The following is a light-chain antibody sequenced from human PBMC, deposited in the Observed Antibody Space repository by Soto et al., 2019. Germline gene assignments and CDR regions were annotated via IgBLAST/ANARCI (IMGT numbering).Light chain of an antibody. CDR3: QQRSNWT. CDR2: DAS. J-gene: IGKJ1*01. V-gene: IGKV3-11*01. CDR1: QSVSSY. Sequence: IVLTQSPATLSVSPGERATLSCRASQSVSSYLAWYQQKPGQAPMLLIYDASNRATGIPARFSGSGSGTDFTLTVSRIEPEDFAVDYCQQRSNWTFGQGTKVDIK.